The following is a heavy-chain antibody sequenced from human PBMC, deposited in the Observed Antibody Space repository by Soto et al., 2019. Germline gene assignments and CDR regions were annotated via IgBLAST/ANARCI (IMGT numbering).Heavy chain of an antibody. J-gene: IGHJ6*03. D-gene: IGHD2-15*01. CDR3: AKDRCSGGSCYPARYYHYYYYMDV. CDR2: ISGSGGST. CDR1: GFTFSSYA. V-gene: IGHV3-23*01. Sequence: GGSLRLSCAASGFTFSSYAMSWVRQAPGKGLEWVSAISGSGGSTYYADSVKGRFTISRDNSKNTLYLQMNSLRAEGTAVYYCAKDRCSGGSCYPARYYHYYYYMDVWGKGTTVTVSS.